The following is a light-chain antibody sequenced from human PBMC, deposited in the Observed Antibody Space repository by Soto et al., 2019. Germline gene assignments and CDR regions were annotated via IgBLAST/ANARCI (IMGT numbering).Light chain of an antibody. Sequence: EMVLTQSPGTLSLSLGERATLSCRASQSLRSNSLAWYQQKPGQAPRLLISGVSSRAAGIPDRFSGSGSGTDFTLTISRLEPEDFAVYYCQQYGSSPRTFGQGTKVDI. CDR3: QQYGSSPRT. J-gene: IGKJ1*01. CDR2: GVS. V-gene: IGKV3-20*01. CDR1: QSLRSNS.